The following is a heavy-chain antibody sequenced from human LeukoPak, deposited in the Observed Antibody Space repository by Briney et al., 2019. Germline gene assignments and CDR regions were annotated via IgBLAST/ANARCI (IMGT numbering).Heavy chain of an antibody. CDR3: ASYTDAFDI. J-gene: IGHJ3*02. D-gene: IGHD3-16*01. CDR1: GGSISSSSYY. Sequence: SETLSLTCTVSGGSISSSSYYWGWIRQPPGKGLEWIGSIYYSGSTYYNPSLKSRVTISVDTSKNQFSLKLSSVTAADTAVYYCASYTDAFDIWGQGTMVTVSS. V-gene: IGHV4-39*07. CDR2: IYYSGST.